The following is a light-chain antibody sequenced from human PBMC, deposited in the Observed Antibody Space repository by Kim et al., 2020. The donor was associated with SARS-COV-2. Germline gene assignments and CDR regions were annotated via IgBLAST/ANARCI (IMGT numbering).Light chain of an antibody. CDR2: STN. CDR1: SLRRYY. V-gene: IGLV3-19*01. CDR3: TSRDSNGNKMV. J-gene: IGLJ2*01. Sequence: SYELTQDPAVSVALGQTVRITCQGDSLRRYYASWYQQKPGQAPRLVIYSTNKRPSGIPDRFSGSSPGNTASLTITGAQAEDEADYYCTSRDSNGNKMVFGGGTQLTVL.